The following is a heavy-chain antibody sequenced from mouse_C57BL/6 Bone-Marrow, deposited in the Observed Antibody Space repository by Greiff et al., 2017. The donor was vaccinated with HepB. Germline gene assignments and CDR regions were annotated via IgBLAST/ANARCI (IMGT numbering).Heavy chain of an antibody. Sequence: QVQLKESGAELVRPGASVKLSCKASGYTFTDYYINWVKQRPGQGLEWIARIYPGSGNTYYNEKFKGKATLTAEKSSSTAYMQLSSLTSEDSAVYFCARAGYYDYDVAYWGQGTLVTVSA. CDR2: IYPGSGNT. CDR3: ARAGYYDYDVAY. J-gene: IGHJ3*01. D-gene: IGHD2-4*01. V-gene: IGHV1-76*01. CDR1: GYTFTDYY.